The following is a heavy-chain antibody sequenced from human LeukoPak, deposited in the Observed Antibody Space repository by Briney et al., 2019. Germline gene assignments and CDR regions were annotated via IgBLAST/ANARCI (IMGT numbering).Heavy chain of an antibody. CDR3: AKDCKGSGSYFDY. V-gene: IGHV3-30*02. CDR2: IRYDGNNK. Sequence: QPGGSLRLSCAASGFTFSSYGMHWVRQAPGKGLEWVAFIRYDGNNKYYADSVKGRFTISRDNSKNTLYLQMSSLRAEDTAMFYCAKDCKGSGSYFDYWGQGTLVTVSS. J-gene: IGHJ4*02. CDR1: GFTFSSYG. D-gene: IGHD1-26*01.